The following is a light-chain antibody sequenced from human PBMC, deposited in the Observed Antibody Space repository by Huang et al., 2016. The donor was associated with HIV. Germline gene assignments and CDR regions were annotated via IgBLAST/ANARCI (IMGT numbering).Light chain of an antibody. V-gene: IGKV3-15*01. J-gene: IGKJ2*01. CDR3: QQYNNWPYT. Sequence: EIVMTQSQATLSVSPGEGATLSCRASQSISSNVAWYQQKPGQAPRLLITGASTRATGVPVRFSGSGSGTEFTLTISSLQSEDFAVYHCQQYNNWPYTFGQGTKLEIK. CDR1: QSISSN. CDR2: GAS.